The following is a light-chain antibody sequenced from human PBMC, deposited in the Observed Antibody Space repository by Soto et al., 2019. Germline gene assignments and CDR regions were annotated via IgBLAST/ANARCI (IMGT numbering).Light chain of an antibody. CDR1: QRVSSN. J-gene: IGKJ2*01. V-gene: IGKV3-15*01. Sequence: EIMMTQSPATLSVSPGERATLSCRASQRVSSNLAWYQQKPGQAPRLLIYGASTRATGIPARFSGSGSGTEFTLTISSLQSEDFAVYYCQQYNNWPPGKYTFGQGTKVDIK. CDR2: GAS. CDR3: QQYNNWPPGKYT.